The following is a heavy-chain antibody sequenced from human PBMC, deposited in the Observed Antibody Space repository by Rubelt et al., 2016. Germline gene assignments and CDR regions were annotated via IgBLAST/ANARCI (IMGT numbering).Heavy chain of an antibody. CDR2: IYYSGST. Sequence: QVQLQQWGAGLLKPSETLSLTCAVYGGSFSGYYWSWIRQPPRKGLEWIGYIYYSGSTNDNPSLKGRGVIALASSKDQLSLKLSSVTAAETAVYYCARVHRDGYSSDYWGQGTLVTVSS. CDR1: GGSFSGYY. D-gene: IGHD5-24*01. CDR3: ARVHRDGYSSDY. V-gene: IGHV4-34*11. J-gene: IGHJ4*02.